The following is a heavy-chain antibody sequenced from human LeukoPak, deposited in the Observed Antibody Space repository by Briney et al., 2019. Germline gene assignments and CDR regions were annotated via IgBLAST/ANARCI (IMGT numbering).Heavy chain of an antibody. Sequence: PSETLSLTCAVYGGSFSGYYWSWIRQPPGKGLEWIGEINHSGSTNYNPSLKSRVTISVDTSKNQFSLKLSSMTAADTAVYYCAGWGSSRWPSLDYWGQGTLVTVSS. CDR3: AGWGSSRWPSLDY. D-gene: IGHD6-13*01. J-gene: IGHJ4*02. V-gene: IGHV4-34*01. CDR2: INHSGST. CDR1: GGSFSGYY.